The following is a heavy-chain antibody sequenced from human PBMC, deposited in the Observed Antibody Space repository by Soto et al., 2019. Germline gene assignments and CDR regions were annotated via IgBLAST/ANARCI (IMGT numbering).Heavy chain of an antibody. CDR3: ARPSSSWYTPDY. Sequence: SETLSLTCTVSGGSISSSSYYWGWIRQPPGKGLEWIGSIYYSGSTYYNPSLKSRVTISVDTSKNQFSLKLSPVTAADTAVYYCARPSSSWYTPDYWGQRTLVTVAS. CDR2: IYYSGST. D-gene: IGHD6-13*01. V-gene: IGHV4-39*01. CDR1: GGSISSSSYY. J-gene: IGHJ4*02.